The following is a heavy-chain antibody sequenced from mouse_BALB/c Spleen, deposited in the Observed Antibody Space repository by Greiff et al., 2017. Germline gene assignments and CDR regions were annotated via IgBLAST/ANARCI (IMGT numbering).Heavy chain of an antibody. CDR2: IFPGSGNT. CDR1: GYSFTSYY. J-gene: IGHJ2*01. CDR3: ACYDY. Sequence: QVQLQHSGPELVKPGASVKISCKSSGYSFTSYYIHWVKQRPGQGLEWIGCIFPGSGNTKYNEKFKGKATLTADTSSSTAYMQLSSLTSEDSAVYFCACYDYWGRGTTLTVSS. D-gene: IGHD1-1*01. V-gene: IGHV1-66*01.